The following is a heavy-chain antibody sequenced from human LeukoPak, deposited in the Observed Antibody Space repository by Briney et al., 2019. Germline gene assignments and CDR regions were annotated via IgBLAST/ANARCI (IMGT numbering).Heavy chain of an antibody. V-gene: IGHV3-11*01. CDR1: GFTFSDYY. J-gene: IGHJ4*02. Sequence: GGPLRLSCAASGFTFSDYYMSWIRQAPGKGLEGVSYISSSGSTIYYADSVKGRFTISRDNAKNSLYLQMNSLRAEDTAVYYCASRSSSWKPFDYWGQGTLVTVSS. D-gene: IGHD6-13*01. CDR2: ISSSGSTI. CDR3: ASRSSSWKPFDY.